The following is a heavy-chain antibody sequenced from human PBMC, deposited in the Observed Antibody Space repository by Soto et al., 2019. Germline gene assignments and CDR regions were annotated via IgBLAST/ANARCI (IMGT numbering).Heavy chain of an antibody. CDR1: GGSISSYY. D-gene: IGHD6-19*01. CDR3: ARAPFTVAGYYYYYYGMDV. Sequence: QVQLQESGPGLVKPSETLSLTCTVSGGSISSYYWSWIRQPPGKGLEWIGYIYYSGSTNYNPSLKRRVTISVDTSKNQFSLKLSSVTAADTAVYYCARAPFTVAGYYYYYYGMDVWGQGTTVTVSS. V-gene: IGHV4-59*01. J-gene: IGHJ6*02. CDR2: IYYSGST.